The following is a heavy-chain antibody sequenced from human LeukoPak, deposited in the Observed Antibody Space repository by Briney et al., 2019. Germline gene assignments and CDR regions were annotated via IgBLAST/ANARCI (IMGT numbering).Heavy chain of an antibody. J-gene: IGHJ6*02. D-gene: IGHD3-10*01. CDR1: GFTFSSYG. Sequence: PGGSLRLSCAASGFTFSSYGMHWVRQAPGKGLEWVAVIWYDGSNKYYADSVKGRFTISRDNSKNTLYLQMNSLRAEDTAVYYCAKDGPQYYYGSGTILGYYGMDVWGQGTTVTVSS. CDR2: IWYDGSNK. CDR3: AKDGPQYYYGSGTILGYYGMDV. V-gene: IGHV3-33*06.